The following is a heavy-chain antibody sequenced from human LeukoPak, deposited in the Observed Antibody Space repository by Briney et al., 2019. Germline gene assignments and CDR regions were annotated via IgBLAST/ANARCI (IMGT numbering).Heavy chain of an antibody. V-gene: IGHV7-4-1*02. D-gene: IGHD1-26*01. J-gene: IGHJ4*02. CDR1: GYTFNRYG. Sequence: GASVKVSCKASGYTFNRYGMHWVRQAPGQGLEWMGWINTNTGNPTYAQGFTGRFVFSLDTSVSTAYLQINSLKAEDTAVYYCARDSISGSYVHYDNWGQGTLVTVSS. CDR3: ARDSISGSYVHYDN. CDR2: INTNTGNP.